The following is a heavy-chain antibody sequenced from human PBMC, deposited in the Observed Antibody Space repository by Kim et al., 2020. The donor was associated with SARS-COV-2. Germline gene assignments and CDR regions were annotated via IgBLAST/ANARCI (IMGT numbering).Heavy chain of an antibody. CDR2: IYHSGST. D-gene: IGHD3-9*01. CDR1: GGSISSSNW. CDR3: ARSPYDILTGYYCFDY. Sequence: SETLSLTCAVSGGSISSSNWWSWVRQPPGKWLEWIGEIYHSGSTNYNPSLKSRVTISVDKSKNQFSLKLSSVTAADTAVYYCARSPYDILTGYYCFDYWGQGTLVTVSS. J-gene: IGHJ4*02. V-gene: IGHV4-4*02.